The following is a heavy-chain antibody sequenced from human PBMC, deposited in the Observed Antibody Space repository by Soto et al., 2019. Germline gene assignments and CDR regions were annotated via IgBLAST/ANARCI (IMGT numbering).Heavy chain of an antibody. J-gene: IGHJ4*02. CDR2: ISGSGGST. V-gene: IGHV3-23*01. Sequence: GSLRLSCAASGFTFSSYAMSWVRQAPGKGLEWVSAISGSGGSTYYADSVKGRFTISRDNSKNTLYLQMNSLRAEDTALYYCASRWTYYYDSSGYSGGWPFDYWGQGTLVTVSS. CDR1: GFTFSSYA. D-gene: IGHD3-22*01. CDR3: ASRWTYYYDSSGYSGGWPFDY.